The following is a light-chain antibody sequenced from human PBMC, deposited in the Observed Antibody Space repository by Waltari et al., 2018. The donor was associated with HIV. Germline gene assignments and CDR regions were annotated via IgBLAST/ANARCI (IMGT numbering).Light chain of an antibody. CDR1: NSNIGSNS. CDR2: SSN. V-gene: IGLV1-44*01. CDR3: AAWDDSRNAHVV. J-gene: IGLJ2*01. Sequence: QSVLTQPPSASGTPGQRVTISSSGSNSNIGSNSVNWYPQLPGTAPKLLIDSSNQRPLGVPDRFSGSKSGTSASLAISGLQSEDEADYYCAAWDDSRNAHVVFGGGTKLTVL.